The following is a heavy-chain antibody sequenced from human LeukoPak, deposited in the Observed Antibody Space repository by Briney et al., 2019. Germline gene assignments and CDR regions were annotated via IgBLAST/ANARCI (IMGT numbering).Heavy chain of an antibody. CDR3: ARADSCSLPIDY. Sequence: PSETLSLTCTVSGGSISGYYWSWIRQPPGKGLEWIGYIYYSGSTNYNPSLKSRVTISVDMSKNQFSLKLSSVTAADTAVYYCARADSCSLPIDYWGQGTLVTVSS. V-gene: IGHV4-59*01. D-gene: IGHD6-6*01. CDR2: IYYSGST. J-gene: IGHJ4*02. CDR1: GGSISGYY.